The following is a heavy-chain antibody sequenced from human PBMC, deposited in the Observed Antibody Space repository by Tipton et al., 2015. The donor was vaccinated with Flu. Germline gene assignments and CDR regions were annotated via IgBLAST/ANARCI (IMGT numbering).Heavy chain of an antibody. D-gene: IGHD6-13*01. V-gene: IGHV4-34*01. CDR1: GGSFSGYY. J-gene: IGHJ3*02. Sequence: TLSLTCAVYGGSFSGYYWSWIRQPPGKGLEWIGEINHSGSTNYNPSLKSRVTISVDTSKNQFSLKLSSVTAADTAVYYCARGGRAPLRSSWSNAFDIWGQGTMATVSS. CDR2: INHSGST. CDR3: ARGGRAPLRSSWSNAFDI.